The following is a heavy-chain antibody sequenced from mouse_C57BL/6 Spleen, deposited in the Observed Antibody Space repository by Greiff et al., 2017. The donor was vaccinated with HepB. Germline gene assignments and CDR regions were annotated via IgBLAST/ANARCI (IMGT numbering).Heavy chain of an antibody. J-gene: IGHJ4*01. Sequence: VQLQQSVAELVRPGASVKLSCTASGFNIKNTYMHWVKQRPEQGLEWIGRIDPANGNTKYAPKFQGKATITADTSSNTAYLQLSSLTSEDTAIYYCARDYYGSSFDWYAMDYWGQGTSVTVSS. CDR2: IDPANGNT. V-gene: IGHV14-3*01. CDR3: ARDYYGSSFDWYAMDY. D-gene: IGHD1-1*01. CDR1: GFNIKNTY.